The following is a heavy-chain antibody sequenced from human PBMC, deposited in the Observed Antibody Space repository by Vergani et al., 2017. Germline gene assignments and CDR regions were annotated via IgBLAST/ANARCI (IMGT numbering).Heavy chain of an antibody. D-gene: IGHD3-22*01. V-gene: IGHV3-15*01. CDR1: GFTFSTYG. Sequence: VQLVESGGGVVQPGRSLRLSCAASGFTFSTYGMHWVRQAPGKGLEWVGRIKSKTDGGTVDYAAPVKGRFTISRDDSKNTLYLQMNSLKTEDTAVYYCTRPNYYDSSGYTRFDYWGQGTLVTVSS. CDR2: IKSKTDGGTV. J-gene: IGHJ4*02. CDR3: TRPNYYDSSGYTRFDY.